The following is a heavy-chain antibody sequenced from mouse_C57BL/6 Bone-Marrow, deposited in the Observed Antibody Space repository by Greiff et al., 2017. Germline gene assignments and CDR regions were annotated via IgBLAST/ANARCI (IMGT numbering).Heavy chain of an antibody. J-gene: IGHJ1*03. CDR1: GYTFTDYY. CDR3: ARDGYYGGYFDV. Sequence: VQLQQSGPELVKPGASVKISCKASGYTFTDYYMNWVKQSHGKSLEWIGDINPNNGGTSYNQKFKGKATLTVYQSSSTAYMEPRSLTSEDSAVYYCARDGYYGGYFDVWGTGTTVTVSS. CDR2: INPNNGGT. V-gene: IGHV1-26*01. D-gene: IGHD2-3*01.